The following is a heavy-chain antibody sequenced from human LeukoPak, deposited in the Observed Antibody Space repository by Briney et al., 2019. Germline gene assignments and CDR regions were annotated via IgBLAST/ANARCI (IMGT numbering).Heavy chain of an antibody. CDR2: IYPGDSDT. Sequence: GESLKISCKGSGYSFTSYWIGWVRQVPGKGLEWMGIIYPGDSDTRYSPSFQGQVTISADKSISSAYLQWSSLKASDTAMYYCARRSLDCSSTSCSRGGVDYWGQGTLVTVSS. J-gene: IGHJ4*02. CDR3: ARRSLDCSSTSCSRGGVDY. V-gene: IGHV5-51*01. CDR1: GYSFTSYW. D-gene: IGHD2-2*01.